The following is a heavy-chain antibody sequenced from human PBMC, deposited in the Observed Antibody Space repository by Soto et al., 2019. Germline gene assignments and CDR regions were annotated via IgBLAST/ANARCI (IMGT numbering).Heavy chain of an antibody. Sequence: SETLCLTCTVAGGSISSYYWSWIRPPPGKGLEWIGYIYYSGSTNYNPSLKSRVTISVDTSKNQFSLKLSSVTAADTAVYYCARDVVYGSGSYFDYWGQGTLVTVSS. CDR1: GGSISSYY. CDR3: ARDVVYGSGSYFDY. J-gene: IGHJ4*02. CDR2: IYYSGST. V-gene: IGHV4-59*01. D-gene: IGHD3-10*01.